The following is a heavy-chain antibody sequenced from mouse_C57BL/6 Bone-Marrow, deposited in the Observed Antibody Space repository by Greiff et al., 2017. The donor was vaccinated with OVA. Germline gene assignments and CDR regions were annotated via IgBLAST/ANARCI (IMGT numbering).Heavy chain of an antibody. CDR1: GYAFSSSW. J-gene: IGHJ4*01. CDR2: IYPGDGDT. Sequence: VQLQQSGPELVKPGASVKISCKASGYAFSSSWMNWVKQRPGKGLEWIGRIYPGDGDTNYNGKFKGKATLTADKSSSTAYMQLSSLTSEDSAVCFCARCWYYGSSYYAMDYWGQGTSVTVSS. V-gene: IGHV1-82*01. CDR3: ARCWYYGSSYYAMDY. D-gene: IGHD1-1*01.